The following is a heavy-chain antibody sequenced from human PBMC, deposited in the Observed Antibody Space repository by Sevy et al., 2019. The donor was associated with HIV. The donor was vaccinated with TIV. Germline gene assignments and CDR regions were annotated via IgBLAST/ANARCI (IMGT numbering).Heavy chain of an antibody. D-gene: IGHD2-2*01. CDR2: ISGRSSYI. V-gene: IGHV3-21*06. Sequence: GGSLRLSCAASGFTFSDYYMNWVRQAPGKGLEWVSSISGRSSYIHYADSVRGRFTLSRDNAKNSLYLQMNSLRADDTAVYFCAGDGGCSSTSCLLYFDSWGQGALVTVSS. J-gene: IGHJ4*02. CDR3: AGDGGCSSTSCLLYFDS. CDR1: GFTFSDYY.